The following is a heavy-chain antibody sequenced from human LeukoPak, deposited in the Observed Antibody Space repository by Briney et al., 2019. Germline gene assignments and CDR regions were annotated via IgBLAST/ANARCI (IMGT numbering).Heavy chain of an antibody. CDR2: IYYSGST. D-gene: IGHD3-10*01. Sequence: SETLSLTCTVSGGSVSSGSYYWSWIRQPPGKGLEWIGYIYYSGSTNYNPSLKSRVTISVDTSKNQFSLKLSSVTAADTAVYYCARDGGYSESRVQHWGQGTLVTVSS. V-gene: IGHV4-61*01. CDR3: ARDGGYSESRVQH. CDR1: GGSVSSGSYY. J-gene: IGHJ1*01.